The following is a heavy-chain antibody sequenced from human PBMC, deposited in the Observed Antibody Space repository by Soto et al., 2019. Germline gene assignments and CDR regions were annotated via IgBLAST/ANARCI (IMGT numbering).Heavy chain of an antibody. D-gene: IGHD2-21*02. CDR3: ARVMCGDCSSYYYYSMDV. CDR2: IGTTSTYI. J-gene: IGHJ6*02. V-gene: IGHV3-21*01. CDR1: GFSFSSYA. Sequence: GGSLRLSCAASGFSFSSYAMVWVRQAPGKGLEWVSSIGTTSTYIYYADSVRGRFTISRDNAKNSLYLQMNSLRAEDTAVYFCARVMCGDCSSYYYYSMDVWGQGTTVTVSS.